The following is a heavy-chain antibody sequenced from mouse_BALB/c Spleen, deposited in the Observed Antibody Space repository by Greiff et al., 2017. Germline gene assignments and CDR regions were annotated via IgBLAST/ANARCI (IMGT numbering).Heavy chain of an antibody. Sequence: EVQLQQSGTVLARPGASVKMSCKASGYTFTSYWMHWVKQRPGQGLEWIGAIYPGNSDTSYNQKFKGKAKLTAVTSTSTAYMELSSLTNEDSAVYYCARSAYYGNYDAMDYWGQGTSVTVSS. CDR2: IYPGNSDT. CDR1: GYTFTSYW. CDR3: ARSAYYGNYDAMDY. D-gene: IGHD2-10*01. V-gene: IGHV1-5*01. J-gene: IGHJ4*01.